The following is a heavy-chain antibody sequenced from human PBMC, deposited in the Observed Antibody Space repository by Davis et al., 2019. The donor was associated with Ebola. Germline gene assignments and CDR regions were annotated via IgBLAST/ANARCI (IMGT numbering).Heavy chain of an antibody. CDR2: INHSGST. CDR3: AKITMVPPYYFGY. D-gene: IGHD3-10*01. V-gene: IGHV4-34*01. J-gene: IGHJ4*02. Sequence: SETLSLTCAVYGGSFSGYYWSWIRQPPGKGLEWIGEINHSGSTNYNPSLKSRVTISVDTSKNQFSLKLSSVTAADTAVYYCAKITMVPPYYFGYWGQGTLVTVSS. CDR1: GGSFSGYY.